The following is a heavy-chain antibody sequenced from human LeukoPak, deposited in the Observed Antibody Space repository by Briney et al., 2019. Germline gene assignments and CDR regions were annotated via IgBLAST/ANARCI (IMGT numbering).Heavy chain of an antibody. J-gene: IGHJ6*03. CDR1: GFTFDDYG. CDR2: INWNGGST. D-gene: IGHD4-17*01. Sequence: GGSLRLSCAASGFTFDDYGMSWVRQAPGKGLEWVSGINWNGGSTGYADSVKGRFTISRDNAKNSLYLQMNSLRAEDTAVYYCARENYGDYGPYDYYYYMDVWGKGTTVTVSS. CDR3: ARENYGDYGPYDYYYYMDV. V-gene: IGHV3-20*04.